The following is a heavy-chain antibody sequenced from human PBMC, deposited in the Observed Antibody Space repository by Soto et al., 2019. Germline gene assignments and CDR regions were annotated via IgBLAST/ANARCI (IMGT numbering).Heavy chain of an antibody. Sequence: TSETLSLTCTVSGGSISSYYWSWIRQPPGKGLEWIGYIYYSGSTNYNPSLKSRVTISVDTSKNQISLKLTSVTAADTAVYYCARDKITGLFDYWGQGTLVTVSS. D-gene: IGHD2-8*02. CDR2: IYYSGST. V-gene: IGHV4-59*12. CDR1: GGSISSYY. CDR3: ARDKITGLFDY. J-gene: IGHJ4*02.